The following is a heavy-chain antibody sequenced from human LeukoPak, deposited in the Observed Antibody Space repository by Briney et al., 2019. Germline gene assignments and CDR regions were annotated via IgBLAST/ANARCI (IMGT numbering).Heavy chain of an antibody. J-gene: IGHJ4*02. CDR3: ARGRGRWLQLRSLEYFDY. CDR2: IYTSGST. D-gene: IGHD5-24*01. Sequence: SETLSLTCTVSGGSISSGSYYWSWIRQPAGKGLEWIGRIYTSGSTNYNPSLKSRVTISVDTSKNQFSLKLSSVTAADTAVYYCARGRGRWLQLRSLEYFDYWGQGTLVTVSS. V-gene: IGHV4-61*02. CDR1: GGSISSGSYY.